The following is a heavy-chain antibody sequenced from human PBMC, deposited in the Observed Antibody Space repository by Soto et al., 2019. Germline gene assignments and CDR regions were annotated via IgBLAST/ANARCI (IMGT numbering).Heavy chain of an antibody. CDR2: IWYDGSNK. V-gene: IGHV3-33*01. J-gene: IGHJ4*02. CDR3: ARDREYYDSSGYYYFDY. Sequence: GGSLRLSCAASGFTFSSYGMHWVRQAPGKGLEWVAVIWYDGSNKYYADSVKGRFTIYRDNSKNTLYLQMNSLRAEDTAVYYCARDREYYDSSGYYYFDYWGQGTLVTVSS. D-gene: IGHD3-22*01. CDR1: GFTFSSYG.